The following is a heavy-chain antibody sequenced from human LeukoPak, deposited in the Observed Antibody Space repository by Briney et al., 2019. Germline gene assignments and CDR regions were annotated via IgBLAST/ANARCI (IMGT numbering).Heavy chain of an antibody. D-gene: IGHD3-22*01. V-gene: IGHV3-21*01. CDR2: ISSSSSYI. Sequence: GGSLRLSCAASGFTFSSYSLNWVRQAPGKGLEWVSSISSSSSYIYYADSVKGRFTISRDNAKNSLYLQMNSLRAEDTAVYYCARVAVSYYYDSSGRRDAFDIWGQGTMVTVSS. J-gene: IGHJ3*02. CDR3: ARVAVSYYYDSSGRRDAFDI. CDR1: GFTFSSYS.